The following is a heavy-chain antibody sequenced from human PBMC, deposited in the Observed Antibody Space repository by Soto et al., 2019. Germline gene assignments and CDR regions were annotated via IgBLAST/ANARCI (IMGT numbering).Heavy chain of an antibody. CDR3: GMLIVATIEDY. D-gene: IGHD5-12*01. Sequence: PGGSLRLSCAASGFTFSSYEMNWVRQAPGKGPEWVSSISSSGSTIYYADSVKGRFTISRDNAKNSLYLQMNSLRAEDTALYYCGMLIVATIEDYWGQGTLVTVSS. CDR1: GFTFSSYE. J-gene: IGHJ4*02. V-gene: IGHV3-48*03. CDR2: ISSSGSTI.